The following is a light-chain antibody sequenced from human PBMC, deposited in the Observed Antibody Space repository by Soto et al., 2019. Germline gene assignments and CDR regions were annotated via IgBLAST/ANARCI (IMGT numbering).Light chain of an antibody. J-gene: IGLJ3*02. CDR2: DVS. V-gene: IGLV2-14*03. CDR3: ASYTTSNTLWV. CDR1: SSDVGGYKY. Sequence: QSALTQPASVSESPGQSITISCTGTSSDVGGYKYVSWYQQQPGKAPKLMIYDVSYRPSGVPNRFSGSKSGNTASLTISGLQVEDEADYYCASYTTSNTLWVFGGGTKLTVL.